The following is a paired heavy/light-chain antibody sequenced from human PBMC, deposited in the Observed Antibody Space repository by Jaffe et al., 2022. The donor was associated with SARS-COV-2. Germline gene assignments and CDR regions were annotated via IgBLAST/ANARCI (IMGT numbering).Light chain of an antibody. CDR3: QQYNSWPLT. V-gene: IGKV3D-15*01. CDR1: QSINSN. CDR2: DIS. Sequence: EIVMTQSPATLSVSPGERATLSCRASQSINSNLAWYQQKPGQAPRLLIYDISTRASGIPATFSGSGSGTEFTLTISSLQSEDFAVYYCQQYNSWPLTFGGGTKVEIK. J-gene: IGKJ4*01.
Heavy chain of an antibody. Sequence: EVQLLGSGGGLVQPGGSLRLSCAASGLTFNTHPISWLRQAPGKGLEWVSAISGSGDITKYSDSVKGRFTISRDNSKNTLYLQMDSLRAEDTAVYYCAKRGRNWGGPFDYWGQGILVTVSS. D-gene: IGHD7-27*01. CDR2: ISGSGDIT. J-gene: IGHJ4*02. V-gene: IGHV3-23*01. CDR1: GLTFNTHP. CDR3: AKRGRNWGGPFDY.